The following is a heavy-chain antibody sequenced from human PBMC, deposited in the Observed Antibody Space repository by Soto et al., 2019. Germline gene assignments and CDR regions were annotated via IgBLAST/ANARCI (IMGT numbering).Heavy chain of an antibody. CDR3: ARGGGDVVVVAATPHYDAFDI. V-gene: IGHV3-33*01. CDR2: IWYDGSNK. Sequence: QVQLVESGGGVVQPGRSLRLSCAASGFTFSSYGMHWVRQAPGKGLEWVAVIWYDGSNKYYADSVKGRFTISRDNSKNTLYLQMNSLRAEDTAVYYCARGGGDVVVVAATPHYDAFDIWGQGTMVTVSS. J-gene: IGHJ3*02. D-gene: IGHD2-15*01. CDR1: GFTFSSYG.